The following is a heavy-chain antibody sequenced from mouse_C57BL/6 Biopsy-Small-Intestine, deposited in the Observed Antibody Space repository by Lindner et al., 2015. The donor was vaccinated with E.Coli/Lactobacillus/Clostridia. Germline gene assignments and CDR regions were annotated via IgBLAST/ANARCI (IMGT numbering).Heavy chain of an antibody. J-gene: IGHJ4*01. D-gene: IGHD4-1*01. Sequence: LQESGAELVKPGASVKMSCKASGYTFTTYPIEWMKQNHGKSLEWIGNFHPYNDDTKYNEKFKGKASLTVEKSSNTVYLELSRLTSDDSAVYYCARSRNWDAAMDYWGQGTSVTVSS. CDR2: FHPYNDDT. CDR1: GYTFTTYP. CDR3: ARSRNWDAAMDY. V-gene: IGHV1-47*01.